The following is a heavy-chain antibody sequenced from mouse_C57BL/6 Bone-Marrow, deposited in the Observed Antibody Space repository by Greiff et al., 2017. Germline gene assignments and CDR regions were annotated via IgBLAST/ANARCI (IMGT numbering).Heavy chain of an antibody. CDR2: IYPRSGNT. J-gene: IGHJ3*01. V-gene: IGHV1-81*01. CDR3: AREGGQLRLRTWFAY. D-gene: IGHD3-2*02. CDR1: GYTFTSYG. Sequence: QVQLQQSGAELARPGASVKLSCKASGYTFTSYGISWVKQRTGQGLEWIGEIYPRSGNTYYNEKFKGKATLTADKSSSTAYIELRSLTSEDSAVYFCAREGGQLRLRTWFAYWGQGTLVTVSA.